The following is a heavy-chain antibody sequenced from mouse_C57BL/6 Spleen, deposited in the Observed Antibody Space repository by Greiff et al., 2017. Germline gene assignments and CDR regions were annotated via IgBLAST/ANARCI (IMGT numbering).Heavy chain of an antibody. Sequence: QVQLQQSGAELARPGASVKLSCKASGYTFTSYGISWVKQRTGQGLEWIGEIYPRSGNTYYNEKFKGKATLTADKSSSTAYMELRSLTSEDSAVYFCARKGIETTVGDYFDYWGQGTTLTVSS. CDR3: ARKGIETTVGDYFDY. V-gene: IGHV1-81*01. J-gene: IGHJ2*01. D-gene: IGHD1-1*01. CDR1: GYTFTSYG. CDR2: IYPRSGNT.